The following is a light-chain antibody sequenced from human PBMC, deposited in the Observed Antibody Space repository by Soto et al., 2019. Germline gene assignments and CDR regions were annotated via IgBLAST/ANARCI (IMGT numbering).Light chain of an antibody. CDR2: ANS. J-gene: IGLJ2*01. V-gene: IGLV1-40*01. Sequence: QSALTQPPSVSGAPGQRVTISCTGSSSNIGAGYDVHWYQQLPGTAPKLLIYANSNRPSGVPDRFSGSKSGTSASLAITGLQDEDEADYYCQSYDNSLRVFGGGTKLTVL. CDR1: SSNIGAGYD. CDR3: QSYDNSLRV.